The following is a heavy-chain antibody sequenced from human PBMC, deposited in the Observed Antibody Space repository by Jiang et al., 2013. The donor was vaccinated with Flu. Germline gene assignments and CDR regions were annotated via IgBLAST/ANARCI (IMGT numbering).Heavy chain of an antibody. Sequence: GGGLVQPGGSLRLSCAASGFTVSSNYMSWVRQAPGKGLEWVSVIYSDNSTYYADSVKGRFSISRDNSKNTLYLQMNSLRAEDTAVYYCARERGSGYYFDYWGQGTLVTVSS. J-gene: IGHJ4*02. V-gene: IGHV3-66*01. D-gene: IGHD3-16*01. CDR2: IYSDNST. CDR1: GFTVSSNY. CDR3: ARERGSGYYFDY.